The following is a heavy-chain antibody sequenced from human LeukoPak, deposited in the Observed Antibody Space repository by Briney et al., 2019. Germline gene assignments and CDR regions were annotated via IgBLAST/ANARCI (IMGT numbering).Heavy chain of an antibody. J-gene: IGHJ5*02. CDR3: ARDGNWNDGYDWFDP. V-gene: IGHV1-18*01. D-gene: IGHD1-1*01. CDR2: ISAYNGNT. CDR1: GYTFTSYG. Sequence: ASVTVSCTASGYTFTSYGISWVRQAPGQGLEWMGWISAYNGNTNYAQKLQGRVTMTTDTSTSTAYMELRSLRSDDTAVYYCARDGNWNDGYDWFDPWGQGTLVTVSS.